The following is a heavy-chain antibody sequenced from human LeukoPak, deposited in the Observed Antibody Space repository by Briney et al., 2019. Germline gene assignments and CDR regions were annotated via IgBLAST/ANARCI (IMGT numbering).Heavy chain of an antibody. J-gene: IGHJ1*01. CDR1: GYTFTSYY. CDR3: AQGHSNNWKEYFQH. CDR2: INPTGGTT. Sequence: GAPVKVSCKTSGYTFTSYYMHWVRQAPGLGPEWMGIINPTGGTTNYAQKFQGRVTMTRDTSTSTVYMELSSLRSEDTAVYYCAQGHSNNWKEYFQHWGQGTLVTVSS. D-gene: IGHD1-1*01. V-gene: IGHV1-46*01.